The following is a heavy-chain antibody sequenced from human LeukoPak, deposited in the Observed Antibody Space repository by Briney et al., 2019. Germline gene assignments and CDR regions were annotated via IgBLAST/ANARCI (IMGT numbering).Heavy chain of an antibody. CDR1: GFTFSGDW. CDR3: ARGVASHVDF. Sequence: GGSLRLSCVGSGFTFSGDWISCVRHSPAKRREWSAHMNQDGSQKYYVDSVKGRFTISRDNAKNSLFLHMNSLRVEDTAVYYCARGVASHVDFWGQGTLVPVSS. CDR2: MNQDGSQK. J-gene: IGHJ4*02. D-gene: IGHD2-21*01. V-gene: IGHV3-7*05.